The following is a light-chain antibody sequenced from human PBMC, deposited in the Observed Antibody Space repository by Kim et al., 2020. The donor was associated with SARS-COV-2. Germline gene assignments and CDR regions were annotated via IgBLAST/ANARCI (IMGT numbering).Light chain of an antibody. CDR1: SSDIGNNY. CDR2: DNN. Sequence: PGQNVTISCSGSSSDIGNNYVSWYQQLPGTAPKLLIYDNNKRPSGIPDRFSGSKSGTSATLGITGLQTGDEADYYCGTWDSRLSAVFGGGTQLTVL. V-gene: IGLV1-51*01. J-gene: IGLJ3*02. CDR3: GTWDSRLSAV.